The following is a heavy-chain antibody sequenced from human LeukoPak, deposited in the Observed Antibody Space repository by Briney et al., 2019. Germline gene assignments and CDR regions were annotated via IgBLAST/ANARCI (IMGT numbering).Heavy chain of an antibody. CDR2: IIPISGSS. V-gene: IGHV1-69*05. J-gene: IGHJ5*02. CDR1: ERTFNNDA. Sequence: ASVKVSCKASERTFNNDAISWVRQAPGQGLEWMGRIIPISGSSNYVQRFQGRVTITTDESTSTAYMELSSLRSEDTAVYYCARDKQWLVRGGQYNWFDPWGQGTLVTVSS. D-gene: IGHD6-19*01. CDR3: ARDKQWLVRGGQYNWFDP.